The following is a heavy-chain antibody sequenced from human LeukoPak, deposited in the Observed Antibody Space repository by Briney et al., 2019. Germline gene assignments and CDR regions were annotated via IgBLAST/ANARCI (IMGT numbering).Heavy chain of an antibody. CDR1: GYTFTGYY. V-gene: IGHV1-2*06. D-gene: IGHD6-19*01. CDR3: ARDPRLDSSGWYYGAFDI. Sequence: GASVKVSCKASGYTFTGYYIHWVRQAPGQGLEWMGRINPNSGGADYAQKFQGRVSMTRDTSISTAYMELSSLRSDDTAVYYCARDPRLDSSGWYYGAFDIWGQGTMVTVS. CDR2: INPNSGGA. J-gene: IGHJ3*02.